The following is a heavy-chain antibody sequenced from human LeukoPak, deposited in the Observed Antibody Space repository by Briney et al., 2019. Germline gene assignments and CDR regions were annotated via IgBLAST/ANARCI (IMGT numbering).Heavy chain of an antibody. CDR3: ARDRYRYDFWSGYSADAFDI. D-gene: IGHD3-3*01. J-gene: IGHJ3*02. Sequence: GSLRLSCAASGFTFSSYWMSWVRQAPGKGLEWVANIKQDGSEKYYVDSVKGRFTISRDNAKNSLYLQMNSLRAEDTAVYYCARDRYRYDFWSGYSADAFDIWGQGTMVTVSS. CDR2: IKQDGSEK. CDR1: GFTFSSYW. V-gene: IGHV3-7*01.